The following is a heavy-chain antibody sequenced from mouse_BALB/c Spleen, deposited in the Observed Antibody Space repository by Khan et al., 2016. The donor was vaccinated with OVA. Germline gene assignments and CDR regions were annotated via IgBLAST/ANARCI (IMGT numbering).Heavy chain of an antibody. Sequence: EVELVESGGGLVQPGGSRKLSCAASGFTFSSFGIHWVRQAPKKGLEWVAYISSGSSTIYYVDTVKGRFTISRDLPKNTLFLQMTSLRSEDTAIYYCARSGGNFHWYFDVWGAGTSVTVSS. CDR3: ARSGGNFHWYFDV. D-gene: IGHD2-1*01. CDR1: GFTFSSFG. J-gene: IGHJ1*01. CDR2: ISSGSSTI. V-gene: IGHV5-17*02.